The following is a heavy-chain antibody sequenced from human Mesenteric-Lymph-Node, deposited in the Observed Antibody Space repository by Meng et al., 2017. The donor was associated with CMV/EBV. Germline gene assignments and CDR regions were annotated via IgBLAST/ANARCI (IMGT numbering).Heavy chain of an antibody. Sequence: GGSLRLSCAASGFTFRNYWMHWVRQAPGKGLVWVSHINSDGSSTNYADSVKGRFTISRDNAKNSLYLQMNSLRAEDTAVYYCARSYGMDVWGQGTTVTVSS. CDR2: INSDGSST. V-gene: IGHV3-74*01. J-gene: IGHJ6*02. CDR1: GFTFRNYW. CDR3: ARSYGMDV.